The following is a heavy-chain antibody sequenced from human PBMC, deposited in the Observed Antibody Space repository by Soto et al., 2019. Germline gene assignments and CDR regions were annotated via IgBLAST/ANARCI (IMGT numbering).Heavy chain of an antibody. CDR3: ARGDYYGSGSYYNSAAEYFQH. D-gene: IGHD3-10*01. CDR1: GGTFSSYT. V-gene: IGHV1-69*02. CDR2: IIPILGIA. Sequence: QVQLVQSGAEVKKPGSSVKVSCKASGGTFSSYTISWVRQAPGQGLEWMGRIIPILGIANYAQKCQGRVTITADKSTSTAYMELSSLRSEDTAVYYCARGDYYGSGSYYNSAAEYFQHWGQGTLVTVSS. J-gene: IGHJ1*01.